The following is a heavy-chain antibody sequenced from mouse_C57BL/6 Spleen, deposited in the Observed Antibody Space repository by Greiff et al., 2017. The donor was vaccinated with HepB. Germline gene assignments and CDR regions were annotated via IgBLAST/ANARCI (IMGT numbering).Heavy chain of an antibody. Sequence: VKLQQSGPELVKPGASVKISCKASGYAFSSSWMNWVKQRPGKGLEWIGRIYPGDGDTNYNGKFKGKATLTADKSSSTAYMQLSSLTSEDSAVYFCARSGGYEEGLGYWGQGTTLTVSS. V-gene: IGHV1-82*01. D-gene: IGHD2-2*01. CDR1: GYAFSSSW. CDR2: IYPGDGDT. CDR3: ARSGGYEEGLGY. J-gene: IGHJ2*01.